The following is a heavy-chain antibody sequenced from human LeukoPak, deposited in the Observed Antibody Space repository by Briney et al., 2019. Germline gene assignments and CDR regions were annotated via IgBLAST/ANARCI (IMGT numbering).Heavy chain of an antibody. CDR2: IYTSGST. J-gene: IGHJ6*03. D-gene: IGHD2-2*02. V-gene: IGHV4-4*07. CDR3: ARGRILEDIVVVPAAIRRYYYYYMDV. Sequence: PSETLSLTCTVSGGSISSYYWSWIRQPAGKGLEWIGRIYTSGSTNYNPSLKSRVTMSVDTSKNQVSLKLSSVTAADTAVYYCARGRILEDIVVVPAAIRRYYYYYMDVWGKGTTVTVSS. CDR1: GGSISSYY.